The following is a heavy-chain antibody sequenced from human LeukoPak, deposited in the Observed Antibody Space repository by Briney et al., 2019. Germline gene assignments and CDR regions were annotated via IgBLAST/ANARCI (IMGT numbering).Heavy chain of an antibody. V-gene: IGHV3-21*01. CDR3: ARDPYSGSYQYFDY. D-gene: IGHD1-26*01. J-gene: IGHJ4*02. CDR2: VSSSNSYI. CDR1: GFTFSSYS. Sequence: GGSLRLSCAASGFTFSSYSMNWVRQAPGKGLEWVSSVSSSNSYIYYADSVKGRFIISRDNAKNSLYLQMNSLRAEDTAVYYCARDPYSGSYQYFDYWGQGTLVTVSS.